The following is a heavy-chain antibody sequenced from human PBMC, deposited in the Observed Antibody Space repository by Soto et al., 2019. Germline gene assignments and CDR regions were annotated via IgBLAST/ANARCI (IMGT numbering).Heavy chain of an antibody. CDR3: AAVQARLRYFDWSHNY. J-gene: IGHJ4*02. V-gene: IGHV1-58*01. CDR1: GFTLNSSS. CDR2: IVVGSGNT. D-gene: IGHD3-9*01. Sequence: SVKVSCKASGFTLNSSSLQWVRQARGQRFEWIGWIVVGSGNTNYAQKFQERVTITRDMSTSTAYMELSSLRSEDTAVYYCAAVQARLRYFDWSHNYWGQGTLVTVSS.